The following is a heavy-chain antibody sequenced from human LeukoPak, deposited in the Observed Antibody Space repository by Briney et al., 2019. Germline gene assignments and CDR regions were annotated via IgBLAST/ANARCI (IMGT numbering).Heavy chain of an antibody. J-gene: IGHJ4*02. D-gene: IGHD7-27*01. Sequence: PSETLSLTCTVSGASISRSSYYWGWFRQPPGKGLEWIVSIFYSGGPTYYNPSLKSRVTISVDTSKNQFSLKLSFVIAADTAVYYCAKEPTGEKSFDSWGQGTLVTVSS. CDR1: GASISRSSYY. CDR2: IFYSGGPT. V-gene: IGHV4-39*07. CDR3: AKEPTGEKSFDS.